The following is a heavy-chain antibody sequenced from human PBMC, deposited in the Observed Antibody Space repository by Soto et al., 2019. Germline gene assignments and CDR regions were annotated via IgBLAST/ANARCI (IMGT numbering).Heavy chain of an antibody. D-gene: IGHD3-3*01. V-gene: IGHV1-18*01. CDR2: ISAYNGNT. J-gene: IGHJ5*02. CDR1: GYTFTSYG. CDR3: ARDLVTYYDFWSGYYWFDP. Sequence: ASVKVSCKASGYTFTSYGISWVRQAPGQGLERMGWISAYNGNTNYAQKLQGRVTMTTDTSTSTAYMELRSLRSDDTAVYYCARDLVTYYDFWSGYYWFDPWGQGTLVTAPQ.